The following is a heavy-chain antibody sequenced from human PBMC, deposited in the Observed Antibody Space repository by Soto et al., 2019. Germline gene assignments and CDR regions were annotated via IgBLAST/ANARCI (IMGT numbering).Heavy chain of an antibody. V-gene: IGHV4-34*01. CDR1: GVSFSGYY. Sequence: SVTLSLTCAVYGVSFSGYYWILLRQPPGKGLEWIGEINHSGSTNYNPSLKSRVTISVDTSKNQFSLKLSSVTAADTAVYYCARAWDGFGPFDYWGQGTLVTVSS. CDR2: INHSGST. J-gene: IGHJ4*02. D-gene: IGHD3-10*01. CDR3: ARAWDGFGPFDY.